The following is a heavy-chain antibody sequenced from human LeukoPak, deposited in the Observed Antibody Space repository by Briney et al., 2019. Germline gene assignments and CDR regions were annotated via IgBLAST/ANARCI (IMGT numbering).Heavy chain of an antibody. V-gene: IGHV4-38-2*01. CDR2: IYHSGST. Sequence: PSETLSLTCAVSGYSISSGYYWGWIRQPPGKGLEWIGSIYHSGSTYYNPSLKSRVTISVDTSKNQFSLKLCSVTAADTAVYYCARLSGYDYVDPWGQGTLVTVSS. CDR1: GYSISSGYY. J-gene: IGHJ5*02. CDR3: ARLSGYDYVDP. D-gene: IGHD5-12*01.